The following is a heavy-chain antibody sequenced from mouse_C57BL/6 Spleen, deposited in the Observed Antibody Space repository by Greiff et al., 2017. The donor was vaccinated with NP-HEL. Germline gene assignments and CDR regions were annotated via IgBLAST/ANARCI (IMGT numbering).Heavy chain of an antibody. CDR3: ARSIYYDYDGFDY. CDR1: GYAFSSYW. D-gene: IGHD2-4*01. Sequence: VQLQQSGAELVKPGASVKISCKASGYAFSSYWMNWVKQRPGKGLEWIGQIYPGDGDTNYNGKFKGKATLTADKSSSTAYMQLSSLTSEDSAVYFCARSIYYDYDGFDYWGQSTTLTVSS. V-gene: IGHV1-80*01. J-gene: IGHJ2*01. CDR2: IYPGDGDT.